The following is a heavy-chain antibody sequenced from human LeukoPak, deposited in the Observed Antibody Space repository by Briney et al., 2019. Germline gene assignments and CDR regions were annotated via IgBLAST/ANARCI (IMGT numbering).Heavy chain of an antibody. CDR2: IYYSGST. CDR3: ARARDGHINNWFDP. CDR1: GGSIRSYY. J-gene: IGHJ5*02. Sequence: SETLSLTCTVSGGSIRSYYWSWVRQPPGKGLEWIGYIYYSGSTNYNPSLKSRVTISVDTSKNQFSLKMSSVTAADTAVYYCARARDGHINNWFDPWGQGTLVTVSS. D-gene: IGHD5-24*01. V-gene: IGHV4-59*01.